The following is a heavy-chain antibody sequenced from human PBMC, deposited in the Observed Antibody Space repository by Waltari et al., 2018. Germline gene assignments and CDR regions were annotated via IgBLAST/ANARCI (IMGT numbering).Heavy chain of an antibody. D-gene: IGHD1-26*01. CDR1: GGSISSSPYY. Sequence: QLQLQESGPGLVKPSETLSLTCTVSGGSISSSPYYWGWIRQPPGKGLEWIGTIYYNGGTQYNPSLKSRVTISIDTSKNQFSLKLSSVTAADTAVYYCAKEARVGASTSGAYWGQGTLVTVSS. CDR2: IYYNGGT. CDR3: AKEARVGASTSGAY. V-gene: IGHV4-39*07. J-gene: IGHJ4*02.